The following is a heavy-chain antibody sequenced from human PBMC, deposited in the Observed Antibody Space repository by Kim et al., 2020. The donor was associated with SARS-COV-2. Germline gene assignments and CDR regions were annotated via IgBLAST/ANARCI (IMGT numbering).Heavy chain of an antibody. J-gene: IGHJ4*02. V-gene: IGHV3-7*01. CDR2: IKQDGSEK. D-gene: IGHD3-9*01. CDR1: GFTFSSYW. CDR3: ARAPGSYDILTGLSRYFDY. Sequence: GGSLRLSCAASGFTFSSYWMSWVRQAPGKGLEWVANIKQDGSEKYYVDSVKGRFTISRDNAKNSLYLQMNSLRAEDTAVYYCARAPGSYDILTGLSRYFDYWGQGTLVTVSS.